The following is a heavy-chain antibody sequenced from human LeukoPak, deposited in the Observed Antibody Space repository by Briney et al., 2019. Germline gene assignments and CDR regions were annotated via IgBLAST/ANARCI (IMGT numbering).Heavy chain of an antibody. D-gene: IGHD3-3*01. CDR3: ARASPLITIFGTDAFDI. Sequence: SETLSLTCTVSGGSISSYYWSWIRQPAGKGLEWIGRIYTSGSTNYNPSLKSRVTMSVDTSKNQFSLKLSSVTAADTAVYYCARASPLITIFGTDAFDIWGHGTMVTVSS. V-gene: IGHV4-4*07. J-gene: IGHJ3*02. CDR2: IYTSGST. CDR1: GGSISSYY.